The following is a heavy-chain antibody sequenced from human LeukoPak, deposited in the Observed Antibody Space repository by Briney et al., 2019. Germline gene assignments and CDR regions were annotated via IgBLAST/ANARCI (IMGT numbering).Heavy chain of an antibody. CDR1: GYTFTSYD. V-gene: IGHV1-8*03. Sequence: GASVKVSCKASGYTFTSYDINWVRQATGQGLEWMGWMNPNSGNTGYAQKFQGRVTITRNTSISTAYRELSSLRSDDTAVYYCARFFKILDYWGQGTLVTVSS. CDR3: ARFFKILDY. CDR2: MNPNSGNT. J-gene: IGHJ4*02.